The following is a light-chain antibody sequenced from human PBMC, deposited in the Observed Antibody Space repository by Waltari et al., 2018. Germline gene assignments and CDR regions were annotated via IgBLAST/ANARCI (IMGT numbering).Light chain of an antibody. J-gene: IGLJ1*01. Sequence: QSALTQPPPASGPPGQSVPIPCTGTRSDFGAYTFFPWYQQHPGKAPKFMIYEVNKRPSGVPDRFSGSKSGNTASLTISGLQAEDEADYYCFSYAGSNTFVFGTGTEVTVL. CDR1: RSDFGAYTF. CDR2: EVN. CDR3: FSYAGSNTFV. V-gene: IGLV2-8*01.